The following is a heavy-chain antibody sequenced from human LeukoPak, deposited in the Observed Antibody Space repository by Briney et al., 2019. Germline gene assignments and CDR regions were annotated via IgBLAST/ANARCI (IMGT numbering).Heavy chain of an antibody. V-gene: IGHV4-30-4*01. J-gene: IGHJ5*02. D-gene: IGHD3-22*01. CDR3: ARPYYYDSRIDP. Sequence: PSETLSLTCTVSGGSISSGDYDWSWIRQPPGKGLEWIAYMYYSGSTYYNPSLKRRVTTSADTSKNPLSLKLSSVTAADTAVYYCARPYYYDSRIDPWGQGILVTVSS. CDR1: GGSISSGDYD. CDR2: MYYSGST.